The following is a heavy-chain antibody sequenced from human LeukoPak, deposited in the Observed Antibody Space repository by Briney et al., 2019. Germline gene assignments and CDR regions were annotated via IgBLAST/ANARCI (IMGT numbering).Heavy chain of an antibody. Sequence: TSETLSLTCAVYGGSFSGYYWSWIRQPPGKGLEWLGEINHSGSTNYNPSLKSRVTISVDTSKNQFSLKLSSVTAADTAVYYCASLTDYDFWSGYPSYWGQGTLVTVSS. CDR3: ASLTDYDFWSGYPSY. CDR1: GGSFSGYY. CDR2: INHSGST. J-gene: IGHJ4*02. D-gene: IGHD3-3*01. V-gene: IGHV4-34*01.